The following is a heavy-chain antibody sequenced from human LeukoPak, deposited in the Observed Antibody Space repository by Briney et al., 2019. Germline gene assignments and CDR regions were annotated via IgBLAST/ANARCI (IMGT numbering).Heavy chain of an antibody. J-gene: IGHJ4*02. D-gene: IGHD1-14*01. Sequence: GGSLGLSCEASGFTLGGYSMNWFRQAPGKGLEWVSSISSSSSYIYYADSVKGRFTISRDNAKNSLYLQMNSLRAEDTAVYYCATQQGGNPAYWGQGTLVTVSS. V-gene: IGHV3-21*01. CDR1: GFTLGGYS. CDR2: ISSSSSYI. CDR3: ATQQGGNPAY.